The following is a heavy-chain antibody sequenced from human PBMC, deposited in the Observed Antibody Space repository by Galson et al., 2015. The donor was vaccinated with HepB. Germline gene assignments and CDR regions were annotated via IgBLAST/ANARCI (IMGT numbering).Heavy chain of an antibody. J-gene: IGHJ4*02. CDR2: ISSSSSTI. V-gene: IGHV3-48*01. D-gene: IGHD2-8*01. Sequence: SLRLSCAASGFTFSSYSMNWVRQAPGKGLEWVSYISSSSSTIYYADSVKGRFTISRDNAKNSLYLQMNSLRAEDTAVYYCARTGRYCTNGVCYSQWELFNYWGQGTLVTVSS. CDR3: ARTGRYCTNGVCYSQWELFNY. CDR1: GFTFSSYS.